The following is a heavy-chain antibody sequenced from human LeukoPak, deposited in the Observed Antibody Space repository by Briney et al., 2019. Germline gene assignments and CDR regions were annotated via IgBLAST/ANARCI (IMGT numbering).Heavy chain of an antibody. V-gene: IGHV1-46*01. CDR3: ARDIAGGLLSPNIVVVVARGAFDI. J-gene: IGHJ3*02. Sequence: GASVKVSCKASGYTFTSYYMHWVRQAPGQGLEWMGIINPSGGSTSYAQKFQGRVTMTRDMSTSTVYMELSSLRSEDTAVYYCARDIAGGLLSPNIVVVVARGAFDIWGQGTMVTASS. CDR2: INPSGGST. D-gene: IGHD2-15*01. CDR1: GYTFTSYY.